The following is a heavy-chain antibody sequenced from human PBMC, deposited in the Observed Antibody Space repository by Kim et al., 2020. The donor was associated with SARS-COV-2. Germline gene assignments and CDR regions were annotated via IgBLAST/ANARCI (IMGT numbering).Heavy chain of an antibody. CDR3: ARGYDEAPGYSYGNMVRGVTWFDP. CDR1: GYTFTGYY. Sequence: ASVKVSCKASGYTFTGYYMHWVRQAPGQGLEWMGRINPNSGGTNYAQKFQGRVTMTRDTSISTAYMELSRLRSDDTAVYYCARGYDEAPGYSYGNMVRGVTWFDPWGQGTLVTVSS. J-gene: IGHJ5*02. V-gene: IGHV1-2*06. CDR2: INPNSGGT. D-gene: IGHD3-10*01.